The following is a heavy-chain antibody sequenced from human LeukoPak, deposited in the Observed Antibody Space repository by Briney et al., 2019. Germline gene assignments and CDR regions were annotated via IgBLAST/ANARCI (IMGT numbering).Heavy chain of an antibody. V-gene: IGHV4-4*07. CDR1: SGFINSDY. CDR2: IYTTGAT. J-gene: IGHJ4*02. CDR3: GRQGYTASYYSLDF. D-gene: IGHD1-26*01. Sequence: KPSETLSLTYTVSSGFINSDYWVWVWQPPGKGLEWIGRIYTTGATQYNPSLKSRVTMSIDTSTNQFSLNLRSMTAADTAVYYCGRQGYTASYYSLDFWSQGTLVAVS.